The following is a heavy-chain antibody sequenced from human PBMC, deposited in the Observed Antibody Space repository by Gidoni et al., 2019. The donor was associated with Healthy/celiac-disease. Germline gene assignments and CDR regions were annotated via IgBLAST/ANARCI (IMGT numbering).Heavy chain of an antibody. J-gene: IGHJ6*02. Sequence: QVQLVQSGAEVKKPGASVKVSCKASGYTFTSYYMHWGRQAPGQGLEWMGIINPSGGSTSYEQKFQGRVTMTRDTSTSTVYMELSSLRSEDTAVYYCASSQGGAAASTYYYYYGMDVWGQGTTVTVSS. CDR2: INPSGGST. CDR3: ASSQGGAAASTYYYYYGMDV. D-gene: IGHD2-2*01. CDR1: GYTFTSYY. V-gene: IGHV1-46*01.